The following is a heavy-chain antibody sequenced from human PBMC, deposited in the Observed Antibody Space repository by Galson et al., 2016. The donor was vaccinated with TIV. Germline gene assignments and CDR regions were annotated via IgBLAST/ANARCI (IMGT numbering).Heavy chain of an antibody. Sequence: SLRLSCAASRFNFGFYGMHWVRQAPGKGLEWVAIIGHDGNWKGYADSVKGRFTVSRDNSKNMLFLEMSSPRVEDTAVYYCARGFRTGKYCDYWGQGTLVTVSA. D-gene: IGHD2-8*02. J-gene: IGHJ4*02. V-gene: IGHV3-33*01. CDR3: ARGFRTGKYCDY. CDR2: IGHDGNWK. CDR1: RFNFGFYG.